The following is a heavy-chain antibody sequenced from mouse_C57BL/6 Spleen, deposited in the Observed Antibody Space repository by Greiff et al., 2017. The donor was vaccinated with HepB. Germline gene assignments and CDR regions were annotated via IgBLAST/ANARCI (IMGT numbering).Heavy chain of an antibody. J-gene: IGHJ4*01. CDR2: IYPGDGDT. CDR3: ARGYYGSSLYYAMDY. D-gene: IGHD1-1*01. Sequence: QVHVKQSGAELVKPGASVKISCKASGYAFSSYWMNWVKQRPGKGLEWIGQIYPGDGDTNYNGKFKGKATLTADKSSSTAYMQLSSLTSEDSAVYFCARGYYGSSLYYAMDYWGQGTSVTVSS. CDR1: GYAFSSYW. V-gene: IGHV1-80*01.